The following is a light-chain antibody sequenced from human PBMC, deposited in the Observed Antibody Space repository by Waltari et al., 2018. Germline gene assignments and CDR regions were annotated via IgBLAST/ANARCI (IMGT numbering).Light chain of an antibody. Sequence: NFMLTQPPSVSGSPGKTVTISCTRSSGIIATNYVQWYQQRPGSAPTIVIYVDNQRPSGVPDRFSASVDSSSNSASLTISGLKPEDEADYYCQSYDSSSWVFGGGTKLTVL. CDR1: SGIIATNY. CDR2: VDN. V-gene: IGLV6-57*03. J-gene: IGLJ3*02. CDR3: QSYDSSSWV.